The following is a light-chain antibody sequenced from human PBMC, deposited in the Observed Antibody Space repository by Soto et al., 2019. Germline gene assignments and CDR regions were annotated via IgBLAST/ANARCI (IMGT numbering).Light chain of an antibody. Sequence: QSVLTQPASASGSPGQPITISCTGTSSDVGGYNYISWYQQHPGKAPKLMIYDVSNRPSGVSNRFSGSKSGNTASLTISGLQAEDEADYYCTSYTSSSTPVVFGGGTKVTVL. J-gene: IGLJ2*01. CDR1: SSDVGGYNY. V-gene: IGLV2-14*01. CDR2: DVS. CDR3: TSYTSSSTPVV.